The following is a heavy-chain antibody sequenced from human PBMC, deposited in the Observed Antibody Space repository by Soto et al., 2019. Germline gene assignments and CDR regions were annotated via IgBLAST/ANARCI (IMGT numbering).Heavy chain of an antibody. J-gene: IGHJ4*02. CDR3: ARIQDYVWGSYPFDV. Sequence: SGPTLVNPTETLPLTCTVSGFSLNAARLGLSWIRQPPGRALEWLAHIFSNDEKSYSTSLYNRLTISKDTSKSQVVLTMTNMGPVDTATYFCARIQDYVWGSYPFDVWGQGSLVTVSS. CDR2: IFSNDEK. D-gene: IGHD3-16*02. CDR1: GFSLNAARLG. V-gene: IGHV2-26*01.